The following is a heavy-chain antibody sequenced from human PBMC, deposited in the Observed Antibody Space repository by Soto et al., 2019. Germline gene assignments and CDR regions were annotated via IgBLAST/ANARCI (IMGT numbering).Heavy chain of an antibody. CDR3: AREGYDYADYYYYYMDV. D-gene: IGHD5-12*01. CDR1: GGSISSYY. J-gene: IGHJ6*03. Sequence: SETLSLTCTVSGGSISSYYWSWIRQPPGKGLEWIGYIYYSGSTNYNPSLKSRVTISVDTSKNQFSLKLSSVTAADTAVYYCAREGYDYADYYYYYMDVWGKGTTVTAP. CDR2: IYYSGST. V-gene: IGHV4-59*01.